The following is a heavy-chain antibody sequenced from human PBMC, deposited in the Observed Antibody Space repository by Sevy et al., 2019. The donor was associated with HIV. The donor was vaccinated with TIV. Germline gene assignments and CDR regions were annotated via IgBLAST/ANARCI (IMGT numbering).Heavy chain of an antibody. V-gene: IGHV3-23*01. CDR2: ISGSGGST. J-gene: IGHJ6*02. CDR1: GFTFSSYA. CDR3: ATAPLYYDFWSGYYTPLYYYYGMDV. D-gene: IGHD3-3*01. Sequence: GGSLRLSCAASGFTFSSYAMSWVRQAPGEGLQWVSAISGSGGSTYYADSVKGRFTISRDNSKNTLYLQMNSLRAEDTAVYYCATAPLYYDFWSGYYTPLYYYYGMDVWGQGTTVTVSS.